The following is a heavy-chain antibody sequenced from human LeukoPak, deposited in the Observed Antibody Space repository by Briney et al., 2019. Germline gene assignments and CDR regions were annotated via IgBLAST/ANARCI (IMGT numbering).Heavy chain of an antibody. D-gene: IGHD1-26*01. CDR2: IYYSGST. CDR3: ARLVRALTHYYYYGMDG. CDR1: GGSISSGGYY. J-gene: IGHJ6*02. Sequence: SETLSLTCTVSGGSISSGGYYWSWIRQHPGKGLEWIGYIYYSGSTYYNPSLKSRVTISVDTSKNQFSLKLSSVTAADTAVYYCARLVRALTHYYYYGMDGWGQGTTVTVPS. V-gene: IGHV4-31*03.